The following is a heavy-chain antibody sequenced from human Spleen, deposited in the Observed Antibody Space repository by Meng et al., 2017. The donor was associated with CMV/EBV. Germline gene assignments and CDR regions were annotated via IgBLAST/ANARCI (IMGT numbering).Heavy chain of an antibody. Sequence: GGSLRLSCEASGFTFSDYGMHWVRQAPGKGLEWVTFVRYDGSKEYYAGSVKGRFTISRDNAKNTLYLEMNSLRAEDTAVYFCAKYSAVGERLYYFDYWGQGTLVTVSS. CDR3: AKYSAVGERLYYFDY. D-gene: IGHD2-21*01. V-gene: IGHV3-30*02. CDR1: GFTFSDYG. J-gene: IGHJ4*02. CDR2: VRYDGSKE.